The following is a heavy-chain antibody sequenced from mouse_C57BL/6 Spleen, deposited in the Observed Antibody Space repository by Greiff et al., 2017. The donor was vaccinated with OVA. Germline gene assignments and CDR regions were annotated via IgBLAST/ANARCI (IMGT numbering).Heavy chain of an antibody. CDR3: ARYGGVVADAMDY. V-gene: IGHV1-69*01. J-gene: IGHJ4*01. D-gene: IGHD1-1*01. CDR1: GYTFTSYW. Sequence: QVQLQQPGAELVKPGASVKLSCKASGYTFTSYWMHWVKQRPGQGLEWIGEIDPSDSYTNYNEKFKGKSTLTVDTASSTAYMQLSSLTSEGSAVYDCARYGGVVADAMDYWGQGTSVTVSS. CDR2: IDPSDSYT.